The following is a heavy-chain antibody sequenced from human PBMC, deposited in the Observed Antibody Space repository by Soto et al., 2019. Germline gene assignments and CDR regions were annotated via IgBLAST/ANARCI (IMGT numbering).Heavy chain of an antibody. Sequence: QVQLQESGPGLVKPSETLSLTCTVSGGSISSYYWSWIRQPPGKGLEWIGYIYYSGSTNYNPSLKSRVTISVDTSKNQFSLKLSSVTAADTAVYYCARTGYCDFWSGYPDAFDIWGQGTMVTVSS. D-gene: IGHD3-3*01. CDR2: IYYSGST. V-gene: IGHV4-59*01. J-gene: IGHJ3*02. CDR3: ARTGYCDFWSGYPDAFDI. CDR1: GGSISSYY.